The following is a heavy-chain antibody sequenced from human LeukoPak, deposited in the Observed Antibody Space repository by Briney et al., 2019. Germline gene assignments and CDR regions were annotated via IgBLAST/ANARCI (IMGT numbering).Heavy chain of an antibody. CDR3: ARACHIVPAAKGTELPLVYYYYGMDV. CDR1: GGSFSGYY. D-gene: IGHD2-2*01. CDR2: INHSGST. Sequence: PSGTLSLTCAVYGGSFSGYYWSWIRQPPGKGLEWIGEINHSGSTNYNPSLKSRVTISVDTSKNQFSLKLSSVTAADTAVYYCARACHIVPAAKGTELPLVYYYYGMDVWGQGTTVTVSS. J-gene: IGHJ6*02. V-gene: IGHV4-34*01.